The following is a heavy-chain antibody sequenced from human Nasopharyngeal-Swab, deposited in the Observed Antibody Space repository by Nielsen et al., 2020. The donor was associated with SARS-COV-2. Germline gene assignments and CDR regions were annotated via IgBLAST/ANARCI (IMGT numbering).Heavy chain of an antibody. CDR2: IKQDGSEK. V-gene: IGHV3-7*01. J-gene: IGHJ4*02. CDR3: ARDGTGTTLNFDY. D-gene: IGHD1-1*01. CDR1: GFTFSSYW. Sequence: GESLKISCAASGFTFSSYWMSWVRQAPGKGLEWVANIKQDGSEKYCVDSVKGRFTISRDNAKNSLYLQMNSLRAEDTAVYYCARDGTGTTLNFDYWGQGTLVTVSS.